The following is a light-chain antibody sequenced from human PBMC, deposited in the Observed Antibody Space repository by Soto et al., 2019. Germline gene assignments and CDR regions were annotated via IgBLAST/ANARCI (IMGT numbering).Light chain of an antibody. Sequence: DIVMTQSPDSLAVCLGERATISCNSSQSVLYSSNNRNYLAWYQQKPRHPPNLLIYWASTRESGVPDRFSGSGSGTDFTLTISSLQAEDVAVYYCQQYYSTPFAFGGGTKVDIK. CDR1: QSVLYSSNNRNY. J-gene: IGKJ4*01. CDR2: WAS. CDR3: QQYYSTPFA. V-gene: IGKV4-1*01.